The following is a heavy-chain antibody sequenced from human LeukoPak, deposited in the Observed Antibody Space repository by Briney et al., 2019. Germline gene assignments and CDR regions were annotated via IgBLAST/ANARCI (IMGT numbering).Heavy chain of an antibody. V-gene: IGHV3-30*19. D-gene: IGHD1-26*01. CDR2: ISYDGSNK. Sequence: GGSLRLSCAASGFTFSSYGMHWVRQAPGKGLEWVAVISYDGSNKYYADSVKGRFTISRDNSKNTLYLQMNSLRAEDTAVYYCVGATSRPNWGQGTLVTVSS. J-gene: IGHJ4*02. CDR3: VGATSRPN. CDR1: GFTFSSYG.